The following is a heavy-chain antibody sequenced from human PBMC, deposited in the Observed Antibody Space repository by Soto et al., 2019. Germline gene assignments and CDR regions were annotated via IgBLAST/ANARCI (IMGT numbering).Heavy chain of an antibody. CDR2: ISAYSGKT. CDR1: GYTFTTYG. D-gene: IGHD3-16*01. J-gene: IGHJ4*02. CDR3: ARDPYFGDHQY. V-gene: IGHV1-18*01. Sequence: QVQLVQSGGEVKKPGASVKVSCKTSGYTFTTYGISWVRQAPGQGLEWVGWISAYSGKTHYAQKFQGKVTMTTDTSTNTAYLELRSLRAADTAVYYGARDPYFGDHQYWGQGTLVTVSS.